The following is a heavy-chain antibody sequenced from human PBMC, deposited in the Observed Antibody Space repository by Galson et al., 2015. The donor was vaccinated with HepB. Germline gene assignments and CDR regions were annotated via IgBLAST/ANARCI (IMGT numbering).Heavy chain of an antibody. J-gene: IGHJ3*02. CDR1: GFTFSSYS. CDR2: ISSSSSYI. V-gene: IGHV3-21*01. D-gene: IGHD5-18*01. CDR3: ASTAMVFPGAFDI. Sequence: SLRLSCAASGFTFSSYSMNWVRQAPGKGLEWVSSISSSSSYIYYADSVKGRFTISRDNAKNSLYLQMNSLRAEDTAVYYCASTAMVFPGAFDIWGQGTMVTVSS.